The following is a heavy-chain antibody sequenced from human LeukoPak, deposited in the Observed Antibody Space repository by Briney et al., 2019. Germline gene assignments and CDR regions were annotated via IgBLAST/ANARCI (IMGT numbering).Heavy chain of an antibody. J-gene: IGHJ4*02. CDR3: ARIFILSGFSSYFDH. CDR1: GHSISSGHY. V-gene: IGHV4-38-2*02. D-gene: IGHD3-9*01. CDR2: IYLSGTT. Sequence: PAETLSLTCSVSGHSISSGHYWGWIRQTPGEGLEGIGSIYLSGTTYYNPSPKSRVTISVDTSKNHFSLKLSSVTAADTAVYFCARIFILSGFSSYFDHWGQGTLVTVSS.